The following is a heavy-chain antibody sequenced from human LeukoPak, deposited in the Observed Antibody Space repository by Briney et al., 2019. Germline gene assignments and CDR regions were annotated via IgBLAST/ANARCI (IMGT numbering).Heavy chain of an antibody. D-gene: IGHD2-2*01. J-gene: IGHJ6*03. Sequence: SETLSLTCSVSGGSISGYYWTWIRQPAGKGLEWIERVYTSGSTHYNPSLKTRLTMSVDTSKNQFSLKLSSVTAADTAVYFCARDSLLPSAMGYYYMDVWGKGTTVTVSS. V-gene: IGHV4-4*07. CDR2: VYTSGST. CDR1: GGSISGYY. CDR3: ARDSLLPSAMGYYYMDV.